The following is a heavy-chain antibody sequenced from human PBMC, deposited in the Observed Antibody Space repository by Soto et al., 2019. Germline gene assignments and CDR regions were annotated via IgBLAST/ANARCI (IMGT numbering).Heavy chain of an antibody. CDR1: GFTFSSYW. V-gene: IGHV3-7*01. J-gene: IGHJ4*02. CDR3: ARDPNMTTKTGYYFDY. Sequence: GGSLRLPCAASGFTFSSYWMSWVRQAPGKGLEWVANIKQDGSEKYYVDSVKGRFTISRDNAKNSLYLQMNSLRAEDTAVYYCARDPNMTTKTGYYFDYWGQGTLVTVSS. CDR2: IKQDGSEK. D-gene: IGHD3-16*01.